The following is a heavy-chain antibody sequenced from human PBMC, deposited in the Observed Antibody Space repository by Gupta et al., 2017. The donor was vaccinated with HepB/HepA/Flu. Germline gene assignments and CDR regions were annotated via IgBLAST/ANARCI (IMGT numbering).Heavy chain of an antibody. CDR2: INQDGSVK. CDR3: STHGAH. D-gene: IGHD3-16*01. V-gene: IGHV3-7*01. Sequence: VQLVESGGGLVQPGGSLRLSCAASGFTFSNFWMNWVRQAPGKGLEWVANINQDGSVKRCVDSVKGRFTNSRDNANDSLYLQMNSLRPEDTAGYDCSTHGAHWGQGILVTVSP. CDR1: GFTFSNFW. J-gene: IGHJ4*02.